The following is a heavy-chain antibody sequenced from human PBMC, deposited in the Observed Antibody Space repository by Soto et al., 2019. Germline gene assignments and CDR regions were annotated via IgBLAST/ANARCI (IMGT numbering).Heavy chain of an antibody. CDR3: ARQGAAVPTVPLIWFDP. Sequence: GGSLKMSCKGSWYLFAGYWIAWVRQMPGKSLEWMGIIYPDNSNTKYSRSFQGQVTISADKSSSTAYLQWSSLKASDTAIYYCARQGAAVPTVPLIWFDPWGQGTLVTVSS. CDR2: IYPDNSNT. V-gene: IGHV5-51*01. D-gene: IGHD6-13*01. CDR1: WYLFAGYW. J-gene: IGHJ5*02.